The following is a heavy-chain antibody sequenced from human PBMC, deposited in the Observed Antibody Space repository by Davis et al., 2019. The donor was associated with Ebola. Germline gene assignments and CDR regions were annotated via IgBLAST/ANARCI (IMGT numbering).Heavy chain of an antibody. CDR1: AFTFSDFG. J-gene: IGHJ4*02. CDR3: AKERVTYSGPSLDY. CDR2: INHNGGST. Sequence: GRSLTLSCPASAFTFSDFGMHCVRPAPGKGLEYLSAINHNGGSTYYADSVKGRFTISRDNSKKTLYLQMDSLTAGDTALYYCAKERVTYSGPSLDYWGQGTLVTVSS. V-gene: IGHV3-64*04. D-gene: IGHD2-21*02.